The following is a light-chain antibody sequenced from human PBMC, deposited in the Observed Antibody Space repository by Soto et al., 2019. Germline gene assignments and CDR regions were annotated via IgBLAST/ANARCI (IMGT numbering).Light chain of an antibody. CDR1: QSVSSNY. V-gene: IGKV3-20*01. CDR2: GAS. J-gene: IGKJ2*01. Sequence: EIVLTQSPGTLSLSPGERATLSCRASQSVSSNYLAWYQQKSGQAPRLLIYGASSRATGIPDRFSGSGSGTDVTLTTSKLEPEDFAVYYWQQYGNSPYAFGQGTELEI. CDR3: QQYGNSPYA.